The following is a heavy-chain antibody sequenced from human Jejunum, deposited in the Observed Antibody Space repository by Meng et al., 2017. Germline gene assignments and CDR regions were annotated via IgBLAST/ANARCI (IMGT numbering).Heavy chain of an antibody. CDR3: ATHFFDNSGYYPGF. CDR2: ISSRGSST. CDR1: RFIFSACE. Sequence: GGSLRLSCAASRFIFSACEMIWVRQAPGKGLEWVSYISSRGSSTQYADSVKGRFTISRDNAKNSLYLQMNSLTVADTGIYYCATHFFDNSGYYPGFWGQGTLVTVSS. V-gene: IGHV3-48*03. J-gene: IGHJ4*02. D-gene: IGHD3-22*01.